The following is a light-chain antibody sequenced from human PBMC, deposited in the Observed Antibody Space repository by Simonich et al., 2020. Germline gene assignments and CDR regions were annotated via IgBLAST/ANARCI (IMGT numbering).Light chain of an antibody. CDR1: HGIRNY. CDR2: AAS. Sequence: DIQMTQSPSAMSASVGDRVNLTCRASHGIRNYLAWFQQKPGKFPKRLISAASSLQSGVPARFSGSGSGTEFTLTISSLQPEDFATYYCQQYDNLPITFGQGTRLEIK. CDR3: QQYDNLPIT. J-gene: IGKJ5*01. V-gene: IGKV1-17*03.